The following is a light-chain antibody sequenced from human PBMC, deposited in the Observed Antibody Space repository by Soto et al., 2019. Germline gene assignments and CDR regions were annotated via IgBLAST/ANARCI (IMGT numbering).Light chain of an antibody. V-gene: IGKV3-15*01. Sequence: DTVMTQSPVTLSVSPGERATLSCRASQSVCGNLAWYQQKPGQAPRLLIYGASKRATGVPDRFSGSGSGAVFTLTISSLQSDDFALYYCQQYSNWPPWTFGQGTKVEVK. CDR3: QQYSNWPPWT. CDR2: GAS. CDR1: QSVCGN. J-gene: IGKJ1*01.